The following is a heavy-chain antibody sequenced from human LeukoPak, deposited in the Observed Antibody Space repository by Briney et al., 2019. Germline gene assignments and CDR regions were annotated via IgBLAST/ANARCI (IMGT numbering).Heavy chain of an antibody. CDR3: AKASRYSGSFPPDY. J-gene: IGHJ4*02. CDR2: ISGSGGDR. CDR1: GFTFSSYA. V-gene: IGHV3-23*01. Sequence: GGSLRLSCAGSGFTFSSYAMSWVRQAPGKGLEWVSAISGSGGDRYYADSVKGRFTISRDNSKNTLYLQMNSLRAEDTAVYFCAKASRYSGSFPPDYWGQGTLVTVSS. D-gene: IGHD1-26*01.